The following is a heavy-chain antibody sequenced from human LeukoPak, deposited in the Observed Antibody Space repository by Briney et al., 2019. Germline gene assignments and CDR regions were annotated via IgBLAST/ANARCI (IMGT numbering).Heavy chain of an antibody. V-gene: IGHV3-11*06. CDR3: AREGGSGSYYY. CDR1: GFTFSDYY. J-gene: IGHJ4*02. CDR2: ISSSSSYT. Sequence: GGSLRLSCAASGFTFSDYYMSWIRQAPGRGLEWVSYISSSSSYTNYADSVKGRFTISRDNAKNSLNLQMNSLRAEDTAVYYCAREGGSGSYYYWGQGTLVTVSS. D-gene: IGHD3-10*01.